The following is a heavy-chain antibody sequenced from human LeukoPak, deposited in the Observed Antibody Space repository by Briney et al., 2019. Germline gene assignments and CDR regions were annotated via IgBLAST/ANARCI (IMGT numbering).Heavy chain of an antibody. CDR1: GGTFSSYA. Sequence: GASVKVSCKASGGTFSSYAISWVRQAPGQGLEWMGGLIPIFGTANYAQKFQGRVTITADESTSTAYMELSSLRSEDTAVYYCASPGSYNWNDGVRYYFDYWGQGTLVTVSS. D-gene: IGHD1-20*01. V-gene: IGHV1-69*01. J-gene: IGHJ4*02. CDR2: LIPIFGTA. CDR3: ASPGSYNWNDGVRYYFDY.